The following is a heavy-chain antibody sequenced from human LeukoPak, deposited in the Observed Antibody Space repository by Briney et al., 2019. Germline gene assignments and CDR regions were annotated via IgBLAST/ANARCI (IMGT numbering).Heavy chain of an antibody. CDR3: AGSNHYYYGMDV. CDR1: GDSVSGNIVA. J-gene: IGHJ6*02. Sequence: SQTLSLTCDISGDSVSGNIVAWNWIRQSPSRGLEWLGRTYYRSKWYNDYAVSVKRRITINPDTSKNQFSLQLNSVTPDDTAVYYCAGSNHYYYGMDVWGQGTTVTVSS. D-gene: IGHD1-14*01. CDR2: TYYRSKWYN. V-gene: IGHV6-1*01.